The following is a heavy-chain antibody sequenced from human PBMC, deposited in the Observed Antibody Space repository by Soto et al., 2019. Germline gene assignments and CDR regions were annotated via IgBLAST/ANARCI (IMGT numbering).Heavy chain of an antibody. CDR2: IKSKAYGGTT. CDR3: TKGIRMGRGITRWFFDY. D-gene: IGHD3-10*01. Sequence: GGSLRLSCTASGFTFGDYDMSWFRQAPGKGLEWVGFIKSKAYGGTTEYAASVKGRFTISRDDSKSIAYLQMNSLKIEDTAVYYCTKGIRMGRGITRWFFDYWGQGTLVTVSS. J-gene: IGHJ4*02. CDR1: GFTFGDYD. V-gene: IGHV3-49*03.